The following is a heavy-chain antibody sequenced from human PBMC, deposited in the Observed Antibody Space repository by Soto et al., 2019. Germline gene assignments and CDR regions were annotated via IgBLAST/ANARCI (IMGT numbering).Heavy chain of an antibody. J-gene: IGHJ4*02. Sequence: GGSLRLSCAASGFTFSNYAMSWVRQPTEKGLEWVSAISGSGGSTYYADSVKGRFTNSRDNSKNMLYLQMKRVRADATALHYSAKDYYGSCGYSYFDYWGQGTQVTVSS. CDR1: GFTFSNYA. V-gene: IGHV3-23*01. D-gene: IGHD3-22*01. CDR3: AKDYYGSCGYSYFDY. CDR2: ISGSGGST.